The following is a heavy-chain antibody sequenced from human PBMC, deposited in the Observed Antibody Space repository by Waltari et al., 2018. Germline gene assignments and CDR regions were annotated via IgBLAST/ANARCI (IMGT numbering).Heavy chain of an antibody. J-gene: IGHJ3*01. CDR2: INSDGSST. Sequence: EVQLVESGGGLVQPGGSLRLSCAASGFTVSSCWMHWVRQDPGKGLVWVSGINSDGSSTFYADSVKGRFTISRDDAKNTLYLQMNSLRLEDTAVYYCSDVFDVLHFWGQGTMVSVSS. CDR1: GFTVSSCW. V-gene: IGHV3-74*01. CDR3: SDVFDVLHF.